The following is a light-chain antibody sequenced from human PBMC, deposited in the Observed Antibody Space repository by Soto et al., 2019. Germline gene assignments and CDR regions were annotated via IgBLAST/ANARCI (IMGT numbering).Light chain of an antibody. CDR2: EVS. Sequence: QSALTQPASVSGSPGQSITISCTGSSSDVGGYNYVSWYQQHPGKAPKLMIYEVSNRPSGISNRFSGSKSGNTASLTLSGLQAEDEADYYCAAWDGSLNGWVFGGGTKVTVL. CDR1: SSDVGGYNY. V-gene: IGLV2-14*01. J-gene: IGLJ3*02. CDR3: AAWDGSLNGWV.